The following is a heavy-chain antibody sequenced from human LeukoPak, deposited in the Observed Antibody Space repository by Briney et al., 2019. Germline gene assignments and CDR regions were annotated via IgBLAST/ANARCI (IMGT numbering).Heavy chain of an antibody. D-gene: IGHD3-22*01. CDR2: INHSGST. CDR3: SGVNYYDSSGHAFDI. J-gene: IGHJ3*02. V-gene: IGHV4-34*01. Sequence: SETLSLTCAVYGGSFSGYYWSWIRQPPGKGLEWIGEINHSGSTTYNPSLKSRVIIIVDKSKKHFSLKLSSRTAADTAVEYYSGVNYYDSSGHAFDIWVQATMVSDCS. CDR1: GGSFSGYY.